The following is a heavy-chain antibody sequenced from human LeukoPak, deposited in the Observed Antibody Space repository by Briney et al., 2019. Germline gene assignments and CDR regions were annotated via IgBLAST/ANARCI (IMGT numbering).Heavy chain of an antibody. CDR3: ARMPLYPSSYYYDSSDYYPLLDY. J-gene: IGHJ4*02. D-gene: IGHD3-22*01. V-gene: IGHV1-2*02. CDR1: GYTFTGYY. Sequence: ASVKVSCKASGYTFTGYYMHWVRQAPGQGLEWMGWINPNSGGTNYAQKFQGRVTMTRDTSISTAYMELSRLRSDDTAVYYCARMPLYPSSYYYDSSDYYPLLDYWGQGTLVTVSS. CDR2: INPNSGGT.